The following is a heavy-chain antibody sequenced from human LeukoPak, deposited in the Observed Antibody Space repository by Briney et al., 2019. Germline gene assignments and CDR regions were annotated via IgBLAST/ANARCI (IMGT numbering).Heavy chain of an antibody. D-gene: IGHD6-13*01. V-gene: IGHV3-74*01. CDR2: MNSDVSSR. J-gene: IGHJ4*02. CDR3: ASASSHRIAAGGDY. Sequence: QSGGSLLLSCAASGFTFSNYWMHWVRPAPGKGRGWVSRMNSDVSSRNYADSVKGRFTISRDNAKNTVYLQMNSLRAEDTAVYYCASASSHRIAAGGDYWGQGTLVTVSS. CDR1: GFTFSNYW.